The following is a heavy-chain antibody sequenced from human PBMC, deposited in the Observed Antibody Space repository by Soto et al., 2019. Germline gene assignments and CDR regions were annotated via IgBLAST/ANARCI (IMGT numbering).Heavy chain of an antibody. D-gene: IGHD3-22*01. V-gene: IGHV3-30-3*01. CDR2: ISYDGSNK. CDR1: GFTFSSYA. CDR3: ARAQASMIVVGFAFDI. J-gene: IGHJ3*02. Sequence: PGGSLRLSCAASGFTFSSYAMHWVRQAPGKGLEWVAVISYDGSNKYYADSVKGRFTISRDNSKNTLYLQMNSLRAEDTAVYYCARAQASMIVVGFAFDIWGQGTMVTVSS.